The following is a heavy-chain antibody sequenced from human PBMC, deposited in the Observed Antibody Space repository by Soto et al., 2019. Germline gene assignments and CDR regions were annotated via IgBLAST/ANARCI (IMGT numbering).Heavy chain of an antibody. J-gene: IGHJ4*02. V-gene: IGHV4-59*08. D-gene: IGHD3-9*01. CDR1: GGSISSYY. CDR2: IYYSGST. CDR3: ARLYYDILTGHTVDY. Sequence: PSETLSLTCTVSGGSISSYYWSWIRQPPGKGLEWIGYIYYSGSTNYNPSLKSRVTISVDTSKNQFSLKLSSVTAADTAVYYCARLYYDILTGHTVDYWGQGTLVTVSS.